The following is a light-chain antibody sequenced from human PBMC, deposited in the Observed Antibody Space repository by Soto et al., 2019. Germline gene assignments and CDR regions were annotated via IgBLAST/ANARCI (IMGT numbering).Light chain of an antibody. V-gene: IGKV1-5*03. CDR3: QQYSSYQWT. CDR1: QSISVW. CDR2: KAS. J-gene: IGKJ1*01. Sequence: DIQMTQSPSTVSASVGDRVTITCRASQSISVWVAWYQQKPGKAPKLLIYKASSLESGVTASFSGSGSGTEFPLTISSLQPDDFATYYCQQYSSYQWTFGQGTKVEMK.